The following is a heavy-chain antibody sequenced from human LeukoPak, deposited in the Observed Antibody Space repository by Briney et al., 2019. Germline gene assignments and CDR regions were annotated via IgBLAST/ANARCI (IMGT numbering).Heavy chain of an antibody. J-gene: IGHJ4*02. CDR1: GGSISSHY. CDR3: AGERSSSWRFDY. Sequence: SETLSLTCTVSGGSISSHYWSWIRQPPGKGLEWIGYIYYSGSTNYNPSLKSRVTISVDTSKNQFSLKLSSVTAADTAVYYCAGERSSSWRFDYWGQGTLVTVSS. D-gene: IGHD6-13*01. V-gene: IGHV4-59*11. CDR2: IYYSGST.